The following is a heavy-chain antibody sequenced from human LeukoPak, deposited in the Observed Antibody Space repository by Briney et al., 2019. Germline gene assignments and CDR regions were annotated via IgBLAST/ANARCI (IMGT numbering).Heavy chain of an antibody. Sequence: SETLSLTCSVSGASISSDTYYWGWIHQPPGKGLEWIGNVDYIGVTYSNPSLQSRVVISVDTSKNQFSLKLTSVTAADTAVYYCAETQFLAPFDYWGQGVLVIVSS. CDR3: AETQFLAPFDY. J-gene: IGHJ4*02. CDR2: VDYIGVT. CDR1: GASISSDTYY. V-gene: IGHV4-39*07. D-gene: IGHD2/OR15-2a*01.